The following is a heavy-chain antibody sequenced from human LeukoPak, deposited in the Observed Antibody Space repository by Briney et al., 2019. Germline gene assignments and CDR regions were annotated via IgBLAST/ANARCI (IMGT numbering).Heavy chain of an antibody. J-gene: IGHJ6*03. CDR1: GGSISSHY. CDR2: MHYTGTT. Sequence: SETLSLTCTVSGGSISSHYWSWIRQPPGKGLEWIGYMHYTGTTNYNPSLKSRVTITGDTSKNQFSLKLSSVTAADTAVYYCARDRIMITFGGVRRYYMDVWGKGTTVTVSS. D-gene: IGHD3-16*01. CDR3: ARDRIMITFGGVRRYYMDV. V-gene: IGHV4-59*11.